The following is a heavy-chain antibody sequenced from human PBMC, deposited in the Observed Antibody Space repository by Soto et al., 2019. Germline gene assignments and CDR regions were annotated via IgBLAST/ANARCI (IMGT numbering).Heavy chain of an antibody. CDR3: AKDLNRLFYYYGMDV. CDR2: ISVYNGNI. V-gene: IGHV1-18*03. CDR1: GYSFTNYA. J-gene: IGHJ6*02. Sequence: ASVKVSCKASGYSFTNYAINWVRQAPGQGLEWMGWISVYNGNINYAQRFQGRVTMTTDTSTNTAYMELRSLRSDDMAVYYCAKDLNRLFYYYGMDVWGQGTTVTVYS.